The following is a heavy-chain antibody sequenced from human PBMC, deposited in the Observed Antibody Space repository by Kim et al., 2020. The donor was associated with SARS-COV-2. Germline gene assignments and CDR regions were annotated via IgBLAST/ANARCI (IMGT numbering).Heavy chain of an antibody. V-gene: IGHV3-21*01. CDR1: GFTFSSYS. D-gene: IGHD6-19*01. CDR3: ARGVPSGWYYRDYYYYYGVDV. J-gene: IGHJ6*02. Sequence: GGSLRLSCAASGFTFSSYSMNWVRQAPGKGLEWVSSISSSSSYIYYADSVKGRFTISRDNAKNSLYLQMNSLRAEDTAVYYCARGVPSGWYYRDYYYYYGVDVWGQGTPVTVSS. CDR2: ISSSSSYI.